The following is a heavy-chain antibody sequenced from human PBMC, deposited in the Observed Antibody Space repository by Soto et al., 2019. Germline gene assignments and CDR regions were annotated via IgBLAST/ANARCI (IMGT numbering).Heavy chain of an antibody. CDR1: GFTFDDYA. D-gene: IGHD6-19*01. V-gene: IGHV3-9*01. CDR2: ISWNSGSI. CDR3: AKVATEQWLALDY. J-gene: IGHJ4*02. Sequence: GGSLRLSCAASGFTFDDYAMHWVRQAPGKGLEWVSGISWNSGSIGYADSVKGRFTISRDNAKNSLYLQMNSLRAEDTALYYCAKVATEQWLALDYWGQGTLVTVSS.